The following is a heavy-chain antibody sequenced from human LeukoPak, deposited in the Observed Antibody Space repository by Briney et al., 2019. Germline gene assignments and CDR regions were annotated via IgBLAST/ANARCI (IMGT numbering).Heavy chain of an antibody. CDR1: GFTFSGSA. V-gene: IGHV3-73*01. CDR3: TTKAVVAAFDI. CDR2: IRSKANSYAT. J-gene: IGHJ3*02. D-gene: IGHD6-19*01. Sequence: GGSLRLSCAASGFTFSGSAMHWVRQASGKGLEWVGRIRSKANSYATAYAASVKGRFTISRDDSKNTAHLQMNSLKTEDTAVYYCTTKAVVAAFDIWGQGTMVTVSS.